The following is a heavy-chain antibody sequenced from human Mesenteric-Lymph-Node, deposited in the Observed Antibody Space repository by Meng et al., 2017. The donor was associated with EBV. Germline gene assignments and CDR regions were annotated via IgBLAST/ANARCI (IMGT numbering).Heavy chain of an antibody. CDR3: TRDYLGSGSARGY. CDR1: GYIFTSYD. D-gene: IGHD3-10*01. CDR2: MNPNSGDT. J-gene: IGHJ4*02. V-gene: IGHV1-8*01. Sequence: QVPLVQPGAPGKTPGASVKVSCKASGYIFTSYDMNWVRQAPGQGLEWMGWMNPNSGDTGYAQKLQGRVTMTRDTSLSTSYMELSNLTAEDTAVYYCTRDYLGSGSARGYWGQGTLVTVSS.